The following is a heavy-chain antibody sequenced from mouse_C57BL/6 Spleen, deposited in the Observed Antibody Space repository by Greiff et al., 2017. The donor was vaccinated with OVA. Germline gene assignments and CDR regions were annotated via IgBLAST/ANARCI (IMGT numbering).Heavy chain of an antibody. J-gene: IGHJ1*03. CDR1: GYAFSSYW. CDR2: IYPGDGDT. V-gene: IGHV1-80*01. Sequence: QVQLQQSGAELVKPGASVKISCKASGYAFSSYWMNWVKQRPGKGLEWIGQIYPGDGDTNYNGKFKGKATLTADKSSSTAYMQLSSLTSEDSAVYFCARGGYYYEGFDVWGTGTTVTVSS. D-gene: IGHD1-1*01. CDR3: ARGGYYYEGFDV.